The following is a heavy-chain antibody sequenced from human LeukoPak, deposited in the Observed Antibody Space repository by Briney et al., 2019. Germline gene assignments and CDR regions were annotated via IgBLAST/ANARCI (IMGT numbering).Heavy chain of an antibody. CDR1: GYTFTGYY. CDR2: INPNSGGT. CDR3: ARTDGGLYYFDY. J-gene: IGHJ4*02. V-gene: IGHV1-2*02. D-gene: IGHD3-16*01. Sequence: ASVTVSCKASGYTFTGYYMHWVRQAPGQGLEWMGWINPNSGGTNYAQKFQGRVTMTRDTSISTAYMELSRLRSDDTAVYYCARTDGGLYYFDYWGQGTLVTVSS.